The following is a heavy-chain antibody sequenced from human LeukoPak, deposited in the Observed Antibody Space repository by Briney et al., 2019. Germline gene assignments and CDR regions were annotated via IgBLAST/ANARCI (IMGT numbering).Heavy chain of an antibody. V-gene: IGHV3-33*01. CDR2: IWYDGTKT. CDR3: AREITLRLGYWFDP. J-gene: IGHJ5*02. Sequence: GGSLRLSCAASGFSFSNHGMHWVRQAPGKGLEWVAVIWYDGTKTYYADSVKGRFTISRDNSKNTVYLQVSSLRAEDTAVYYCAREITLRLGYWFDPWGQGTLVTVSS. CDR1: GFSFSNHG. D-gene: IGHD3-16*01.